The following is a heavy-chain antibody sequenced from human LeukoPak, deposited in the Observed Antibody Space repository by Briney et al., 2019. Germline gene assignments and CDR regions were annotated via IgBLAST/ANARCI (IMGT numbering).Heavy chain of an antibody. J-gene: IGHJ4*02. CDR2: ISYDGSNK. D-gene: IGHD3-10*01. CDR3: ASSEVRGVTTDY. CDR1: GFTFSSYA. Sequence: GGSLRLSCAASGFTFSSYAMHWVRQAPRKGLEWVAVISYDGSNKYYADSVKGRFTISRDNSKNTLYLQMNSLRAEDTAVYYCASSEVRGVTTDYWGQGTLVTVSS. V-gene: IGHV3-30-3*01.